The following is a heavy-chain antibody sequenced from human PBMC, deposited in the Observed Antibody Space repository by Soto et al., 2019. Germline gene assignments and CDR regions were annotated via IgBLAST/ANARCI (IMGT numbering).Heavy chain of an antibody. J-gene: IGHJ3*02. V-gene: IGHV4-39*01. CDR1: GGSISKTIYY. Sequence: QLQLQESGPGLVKPSETLSLTCTVSGGSISKTIYYWGWIRQPPGKGLEWIGSLYYSGSTYYNPSLKSRGTIPVDTSKTQFSLKLTSVTAADTAVYYYARLPADDRFYIWGQGTMVIVSS. D-gene: IGHD3-16*01. CDR3: ARLPADDRFYI. CDR2: LYYSGST.